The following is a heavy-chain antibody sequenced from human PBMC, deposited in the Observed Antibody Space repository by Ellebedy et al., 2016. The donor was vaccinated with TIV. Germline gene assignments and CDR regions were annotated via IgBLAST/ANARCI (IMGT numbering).Heavy chain of an antibody. D-gene: IGHD6-13*01. Sequence: PGGSLRLSCAASGFTFSNYAMSWVRQAPGKGLEWVSAISRSGGSTYYAGSMKGRFTISRDNSKDTLYLQMNSLRAEDTAVYYCSNVYSSTWADSWGQGTLVTVSS. V-gene: IGHV3-23*01. CDR2: ISRSGGST. CDR3: SNVYSSTWADS. CDR1: GFTFSNYA. J-gene: IGHJ4*02.